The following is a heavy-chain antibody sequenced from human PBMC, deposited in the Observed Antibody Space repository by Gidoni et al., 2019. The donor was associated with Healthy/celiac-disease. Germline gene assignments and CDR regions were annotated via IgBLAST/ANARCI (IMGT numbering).Heavy chain of an antibody. J-gene: IGHJ3*02. CDR1: GFTFSSYA. CDR2: ISGSGGST. Sequence: EVQLVESGGGLVQPGGSLRLSCAASGFTFSSYAMRWVRQAPGKGLEWVSAISGSGGSTYYADSVKGRFTISRDNSKNTLYLQMNSLRAEDTAVYYCAKSPRRWLQSPLDAFDIWGQGTMVTVSS. V-gene: IGHV3-23*04. CDR3: AKSPRRWLQSPLDAFDI. D-gene: IGHD5-12*01.